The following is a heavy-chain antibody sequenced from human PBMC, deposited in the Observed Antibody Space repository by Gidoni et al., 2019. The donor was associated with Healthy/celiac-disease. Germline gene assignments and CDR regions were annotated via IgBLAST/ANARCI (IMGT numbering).Heavy chain of an antibody. CDR2: IWYDGSNK. CDR1: GFTFSSYG. D-gene: IGHD6-6*01. Sequence: QVQLVESGGGVVQPGRSLRLSCAASGFTFSSYGMHWVRQAPGKGLEWVAVIWYDGSNKYYADSVKGRFTISRDNSKNTLYLQMNSLRAEDTAVYYCARDRGPRATYYYYYMDVWGKGTTVTVSS. J-gene: IGHJ6*03. CDR3: ARDRGPRATYYYYYMDV. V-gene: IGHV3-33*01.